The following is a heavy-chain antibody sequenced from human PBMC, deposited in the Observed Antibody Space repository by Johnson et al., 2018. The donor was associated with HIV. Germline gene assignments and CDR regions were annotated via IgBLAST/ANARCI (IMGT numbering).Heavy chain of an antibody. CDR3: ARDLTYYYDSSTYVRAFDI. CDR1: GFTFSSYV. Sequence: VQLVEYGGGVVQPGRSLRLSCAASGFTFSSYVMHWVRQAPGKGLEWVSVLFSGGDTYYADSVRGRFTISRDNSKNTLYLQMNSVRAEDTAVYYCARDLTYYYDSSTYVRAFDIWGQGTMVTVSS. V-gene: IGHV3-66*01. CDR2: LFSGGDT. D-gene: IGHD3-22*01. J-gene: IGHJ3*02.